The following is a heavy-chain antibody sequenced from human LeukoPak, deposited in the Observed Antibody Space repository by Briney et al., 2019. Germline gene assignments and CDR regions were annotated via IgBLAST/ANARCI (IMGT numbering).Heavy chain of an antibody. CDR2: IHSKTDTRTI. Sequence: PGESLRLSCVASGFTFSNAWMNWVRQAPGKGLEWVGRIHSKTDTRTIDYAAPVKGRFTNSTNDSTNTLHLKMNSLKTEDTAVYYCTTSLAGAVTAVYPFDNWGQGTLVTVSS. CDR3: TTSLAGAVTAVYPFDN. J-gene: IGHJ4*02. CDR1: GFTFSNAW. V-gene: IGHV3-15*01. D-gene: IGHD2-21*02.